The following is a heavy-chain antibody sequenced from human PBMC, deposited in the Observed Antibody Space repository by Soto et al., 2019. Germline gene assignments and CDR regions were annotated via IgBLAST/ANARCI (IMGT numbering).Heavy chain of an antibody. CDR2: IKSTKDGGAR. CDR1: GFMFSSAW. CDR3: VEGWNDF. J-gene: IGHJ4*02. V-gene: IGHV3-15*01. D-gene: IGHD1-1*01. Sequence: EVQVVESGGDLVEPGGSLRLSCVTSGFMFSSAWMSWVRQAPGKGLEWVARIKSTKDGGARDYAAPVNGRVSISRDESKSTVYLQMNSLRVEGTALYYCVEGWNDFWGQGTLVSVSS.